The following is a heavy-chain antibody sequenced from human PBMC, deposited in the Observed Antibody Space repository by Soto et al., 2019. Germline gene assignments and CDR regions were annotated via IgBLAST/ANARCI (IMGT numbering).Heavy chain of an antibody. D-gene: IGHD4-17*01. CDR1: GYNFNSYD. CDR3: VAGGDPSVTTDYYYGMDV. J-gene: IGHJ6*02. CDR2: INPNSGNT. V-gene: IGHV1-8*01. Sequence: ASVKVSCKASGYNFNSYDINWVRRATGRGLEWMGWINPNSGNTGYAQKFQGRVTMTRNTSISTAYMELSSLRSEDTAVYYCVAGGDPSVTTDYYYGMDVGGQGTTVTV.